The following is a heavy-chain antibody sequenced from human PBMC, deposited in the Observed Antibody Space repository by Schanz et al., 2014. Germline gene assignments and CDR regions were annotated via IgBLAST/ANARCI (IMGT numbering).Heavy chain of an antibody. V-gene: IGHV3-30-3*01. CDR3: AKDSTHIDIVLVPTAIDY. CDR2: ISYDGSNK. CDR1: GFTFSSYA. Sequence: VQLLESGGGLVQPGGSLRLSCAASGFTFSSYAMSWVRQAPGKGLEWVAVISYDGSNKYYADSVKGRFTISRDNSKNTLYLQMNTLRSEDTAVYYCAKDSTHIDIVLVPTAIDYWGQGTLXTVSS. D-gene: IGHD2-2*01. J-gene: IGHJ4*02.